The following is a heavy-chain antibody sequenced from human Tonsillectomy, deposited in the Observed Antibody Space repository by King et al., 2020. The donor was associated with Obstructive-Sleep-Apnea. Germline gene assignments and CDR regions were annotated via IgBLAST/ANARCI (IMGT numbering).Heavy chain of an antibody. D-gene: IGHD3-10*01. CDR2: IYYDGST. CDR3: AREARGPYFDD. J-gene: IGHJ4*02. Sequence: VQLQESGPGLVKPSETLSLTCTVSGDSISGYYWSWIRQPPGKGLEWIGFIYYDGSTNYNPSLKSRVTMSLDTSKSQFSLILNSVTAADTAMYYCAREARGPYFDDWGKGTLVTVSS. CDR1: GDSISGYY. V-gene: IGHV4-59*01.